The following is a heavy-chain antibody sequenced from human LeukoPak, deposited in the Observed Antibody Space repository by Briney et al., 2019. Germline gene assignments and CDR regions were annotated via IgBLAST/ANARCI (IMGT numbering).Heavy chain of an antibody. Sequence: ASVKVSCRASGYTFTSYGISWVRQAPGQGLEWMGIINPSGGSTSYAQKFQGRVTMTRDTSTSTVYMELSSLRSEDTAVYYCASETRDLVYYYYYGMDVWGQGTTVTVSS. J-gene: IGHJ6*02. CDR1: GYTFTSYG. V-gene: IGHV1-46*01. CDR3: ASETRDLVYYYYYGMDV. CDR2: INPSGGST. D-gene: IGHD2-15*01.